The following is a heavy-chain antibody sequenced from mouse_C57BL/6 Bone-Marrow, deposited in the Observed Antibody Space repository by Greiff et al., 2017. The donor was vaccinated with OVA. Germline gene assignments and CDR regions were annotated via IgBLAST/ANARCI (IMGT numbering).Heavy chain of an antibody. D-gene: IGHD1-1*01. CDR3: ANYYGSSLAY. J-gene: IGHJ3*01. CDR1: GFTFSDYG. CDR2: ISSGSSTI. V-gene: IGHV5-17*01. Sequence: EVMLVESGGGLVKPGGSLKLSCAASGFTFSDYGMHWVRQAPEKGLEWVAYISSGSSTIYYADTVKGRFTISRDNAKNTLFLQMTSLRSEDTAMYYCANYYGSSLAYWGQGTLVTVSA.